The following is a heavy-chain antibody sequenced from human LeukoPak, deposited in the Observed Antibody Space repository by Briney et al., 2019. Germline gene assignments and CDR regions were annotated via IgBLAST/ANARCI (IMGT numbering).Heavy chain of an antibody. CDR1: GFTFSSYA. Sequence: GGSLRLSCAASGFTFSSYAMHRVRQAPGKGLEWVAVISYDGSNKYYADSVKGRFTISRDNSKNTLYLQMNSLRAEDTAVYYCARYLKGSVAVAGIDYWGQGTLVTVSS. CDR2: ISYDGSNK. V-gene: IGHV3-30*04. J-gene: IGHJ4*02. CDR3: ARYLKGSVAVAGIDY. D-gene: IGHD6-19*01.